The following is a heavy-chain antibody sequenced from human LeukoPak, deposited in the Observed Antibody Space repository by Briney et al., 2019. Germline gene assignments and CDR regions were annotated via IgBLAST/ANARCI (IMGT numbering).Heavy chain of an antibody. V-gene: IGHV3-21*01. CDR3: ASRYCSGGSCYSGWGAGFDP. Sequence: EGSLRLSCAASGFTFSSYSMNWVRQAPGKGLEWVSSISSSSSYIYYADSVKGRFTISRDNAKNSLYLQMNSLRAEDTAVYYCASRYCSGGSCYSGWGAGFDPWGQGTLVTVSS. CDR1: GFTFSSYS. J-gene: IGHJ5*02. D-gene: IGHD2-15*01. CDR2: ISSSSSYI.